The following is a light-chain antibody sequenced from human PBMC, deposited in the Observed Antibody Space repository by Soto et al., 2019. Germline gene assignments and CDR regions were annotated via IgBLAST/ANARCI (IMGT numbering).Light chain of an antibody. Sequence: QSVLTQPPSVSAAPGQKVTMSCSGSGSNIGNNFVSWYQQFPGTAPKLLIYDDNKRPTGIPDRFSASKSGTSATLGITGLQTGDESEYYCGTWDNSLSVVVFGGGTK. CDR2: DDN. J-gene: IGLJ3*02. CDR1: GSNIGNNF. CDR3: GTWDNSLSVVV. V-gene: IGLV1-51*01.